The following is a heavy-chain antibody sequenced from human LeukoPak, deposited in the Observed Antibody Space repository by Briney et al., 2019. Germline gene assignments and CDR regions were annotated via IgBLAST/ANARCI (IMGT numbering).Heavy chain of an antibody. V-gene: IGHV3-7*01. CDR3: TRDRSRAEDD. CDR1: GFTFSGHW. J-gene: IGHJ4*02. Sequence: GVSLRLSCAASGFTFSGHWMSWVRQAPGKGLEWVANINQGGSDKYYVDSVKGRFTISRDNANNLLYLQMNSLRGEDTAVYYCTRDRSRAEDDWGQGTLVTVSS. CDR2: INQGGSDK. D-gene: IGHD1-14*01.